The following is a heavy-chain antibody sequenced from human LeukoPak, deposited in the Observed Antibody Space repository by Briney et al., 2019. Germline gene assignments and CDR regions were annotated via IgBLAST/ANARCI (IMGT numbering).Heavy chain of an antibody. D-gene: IGHD3-10*01. J-gene: IGHJ5*01. V-gene: IGHV1-8*01. CDR3: ARDLVRGSERGWFDS. CDR2: MNPNNGDT. Sequence: ASVKVSCKASGYDFTRYDINWVRLAPGQGLEWMGWMNPNNGDTGYAQNFQGRVTMTRDMYRSTVYMELSSLRSEDTAIYYCARDLVRGSERGWFDSWGQGTLVTVSS. CDR1: GYDFTRYD.